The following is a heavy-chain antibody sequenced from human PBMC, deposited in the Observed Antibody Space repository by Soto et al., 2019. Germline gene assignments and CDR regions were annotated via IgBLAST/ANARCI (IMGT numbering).Heavy chain of an antibody. D-gene: IGHD1-1*01. J-gene: IGHJ4*02. Sequence: QVQLVESGGGVVQPGRSLRLSCAVSGFTFRNYGMHWVRQAPGKGLEWVAVIPDDGSYQYYADSVKGRFTIPRNNSKNTRYLQMTRMRAEVTAVYYGVRDAVIDDNGLDYWGRGTLVTVSS. V-gene: IGHV3-33*01. CDR3: VRDAVIDDNGLDY. CDR2: IPDDGSYQ. CDR1: GFTFRNYG.